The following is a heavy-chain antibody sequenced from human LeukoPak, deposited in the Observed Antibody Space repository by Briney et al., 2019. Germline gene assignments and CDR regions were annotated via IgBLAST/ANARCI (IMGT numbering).Heavy chain of an antibody. CDR1: GYTFTSYD. J-gene: IGHJ3*02. CDR2: MNPNSGNT. CDR3: ARSPDSSGSDAFDI. Sequence: ASVKVSCKASGYTFTSYDINWVRQATGQVLEWMGWMNPNSGNTGYAQKFQGRVTMTRNTSISTAYMELSSLRSEDTAVYYCARSPDSSGSDAFDIWGQGTMVTVSS. D-gene: IGHD3-22*01. V-gene: IGHV1-8*01.